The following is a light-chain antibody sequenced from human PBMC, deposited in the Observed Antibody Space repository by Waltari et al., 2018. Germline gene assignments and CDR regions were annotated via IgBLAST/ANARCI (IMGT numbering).Light chain of an antibody. CDR3: QSYDSSLTSGVV. J-gene: IGLJ3*02. V-gene: IGLV1-40*01. CDR1: SSNIRAGHD. Sequence: QSVLTQPPSVSGAPGQRVTISCSGSSSNIRAGHDVHWYQVFPRAAPKLLIYGNSNRPSGVPDRFSGSKSGTSASLAITGLQAEDEADYYCQSYDSSLTSGVVFGGGTKVTVL. CDR2: GNS.